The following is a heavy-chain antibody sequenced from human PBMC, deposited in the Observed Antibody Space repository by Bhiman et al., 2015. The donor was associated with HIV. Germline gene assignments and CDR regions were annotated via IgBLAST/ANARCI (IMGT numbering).Heavy chain of an antibody. V-gene: IGHV3-30*02. D-gene: IGHD6-13*01. Sequence: QVHLVESGGGVVQPGGSLRLSCAASGFTFSTYGMQWVRQAPGKGLEWVAFIRYDGSNKYYADSVKGRFTISRDNSKNTLYLQMNSLRAEDTAVYYCAKGIAAAADDAFDIWGQGTMVTVSS. CDR1: GFTFSTYG. CDR2: IRYDGSNK. CDR3: AKGIAAAADDAFDI. J-gene: IGHJ3*02.